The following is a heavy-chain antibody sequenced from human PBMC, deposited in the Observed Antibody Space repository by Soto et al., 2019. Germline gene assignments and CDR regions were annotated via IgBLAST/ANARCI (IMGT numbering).Heavy chain of an antibody. V-gene: IGHV3-30*18. J-gene: IGHJ6*02. Sequence: LRLSCAASGFTFSSYGMRWVRQAPGKGLEWVAGISYDGSNKYYADSVKGRFTISRNTSKNTLYLQMNSLRAEDTAVYYCAKEHTIPPYYCYGMDVWGQGTTVTVSS. CDR2: ISYDGSNK. CDR3: AKEHTIPPYYCYGMDV. CDR1: GFTFSSYG.